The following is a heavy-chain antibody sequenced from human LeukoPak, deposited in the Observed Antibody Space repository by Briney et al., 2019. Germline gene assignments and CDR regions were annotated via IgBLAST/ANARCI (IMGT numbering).Heavy chain of an antibody. J-gene: IGHJ4*02. CDR1: GGSISSSSYY. D-gene: IGHD5-18*01. Sequence: SETLSLTCTVSGGSISSSSYYWGWIRQPPGKGLEWIGCFYYSGGTYYNPSLKSRVTISVDTSKNQFSLKLSSVTAADTAVYYCAGHGYSSLYYWGQGTLVTVSS. CDR3: AGHGYSSLYY. V-gene: IGHV4-61*05. CDR2: FYYSGGT.